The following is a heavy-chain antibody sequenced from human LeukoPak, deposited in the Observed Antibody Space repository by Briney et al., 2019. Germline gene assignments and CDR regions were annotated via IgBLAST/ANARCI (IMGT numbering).Heavy chain of an antibody. CDR3: AKSVGIIRRGAFDI. J-gene: IGHJ3*02. D-gene: IGHD3-10*01. V-gene: IGHV3-23*01. CDR1: GFTFSTYA. CDR2: ISGSGATT. Sequence: GGSLRLSCAASGFTFSTYAMSWVRQAPGKGLEWVSGISGSGATTYYADSAKGRFTISRDNSKNTLYVQMKSLRAEDTAVYYCAKSVGIIRRGAFDIWGQGTMVTVSS.